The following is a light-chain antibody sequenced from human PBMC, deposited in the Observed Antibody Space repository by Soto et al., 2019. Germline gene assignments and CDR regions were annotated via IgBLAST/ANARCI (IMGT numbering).Light chain of an antibody. CDR3: QRYNSAPLVT. J-gene: IGKJ3*01. V-gene: IGKV1-27*01. CDR1: QGIGNY. CDR2: AAA. Sequence: DIQMTQSPSSLSASGGDRVTITCRASQGIGNYLAWYQQKPGNVPKLLIYAAATLQSGVPSRFSGSGAVTDFSLTISSLQPEDVATYYCQRYNSAPLVTFGPGTKVDLK.